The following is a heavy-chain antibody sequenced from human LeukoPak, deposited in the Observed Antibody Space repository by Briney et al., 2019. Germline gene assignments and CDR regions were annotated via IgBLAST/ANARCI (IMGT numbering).Heavy chain of an antibody. CDR2: ISGSGGST. V-gene: IGHV3-23*01. CDR1: GFTFSSYA. D-gene: IGHD3-22*01. Sequence: PGGSLRLSCAASGFTFSSYAMSWVRQAPGKGLEWVSAISGSGGSTYYADSVKGRFTISRDNSKNTLYLQMNSLRAEDTAVYYCAKRFRWGYSKWGYFDYWGQGTLVTVSS. J-gene: IGHJ4*02. CDR3: AKRFRWGYSKWGYFDY.